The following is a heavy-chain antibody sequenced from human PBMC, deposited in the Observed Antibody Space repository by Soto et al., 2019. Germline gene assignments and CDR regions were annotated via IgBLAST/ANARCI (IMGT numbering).Heavy chain of an antibody. CDR3: ARLSGDAMDYYFGSDI. V-gene: IGHV5-51*01. Sequence: PGESLKISCQGSGYRFDTNWIGWVRQMPGKGLEWMGIIYPGDSDTRYSPSFQVQVTISADKSISTAYLQWGSLNASHSAMCYCARLSGDAMDYYFGSDIGGQGTT. J-gene: IGHJ6*02. D-gene: IGHD5-12*01. CDR2: IYPGDSDT. CDR1: GYRFDTNW.